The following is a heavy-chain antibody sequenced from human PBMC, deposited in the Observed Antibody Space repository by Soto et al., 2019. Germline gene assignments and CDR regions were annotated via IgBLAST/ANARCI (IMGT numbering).Heavy chain of an antibody. CDR1: GGTFSSYA. D-gene: IGHD5-18*01. V-gene: IGHV1-69*01. J-gene: IGHJ6*02. Sequence: QVQLVQSGAEVKKPGSSVKVSCKASGGTFSSYAISWVRQAPGQGLEWMGGIIPIFGTANYAQKFQGRVTITADESTSTSYMELSSLRSEDTAVYYCARDLKPIYSHGSAYDYYYGMDVWGQGTTVTVSS. CDR3: ARDLKPIYSHGSAYDYYYGMDV. CDR2: IIPIFGTA.